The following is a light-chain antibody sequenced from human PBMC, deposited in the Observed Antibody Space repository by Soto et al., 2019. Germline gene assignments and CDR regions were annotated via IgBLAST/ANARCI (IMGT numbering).Light chain of an antibody. CDR3: QQYYRSSIT. CDR2: DAS. Sequence: DIQMTQSPSTLSASVGDRVSITCRASQSVGNSLAWYQQRPGKAPKLLIYDASTLERGVPSRFSGTGSGTEFTLTISSLQPDDFATYYCQQYYRSSITFGQGTRLEI. CDR1: QSVGNS. J-gene: IGKJ5*01. V-gene: IGKV1-5*01.